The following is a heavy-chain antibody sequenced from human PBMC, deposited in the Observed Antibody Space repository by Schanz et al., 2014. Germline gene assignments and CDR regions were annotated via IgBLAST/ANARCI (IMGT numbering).Heavy chain of an antibody. V-gene: IGHV3-53*01. CDR3: ARDRWDWNNAFDI. Sequence: VQLVESGGGVVQPGRSLRLSCVASGFTVSSNYMSWVRQAPGKGLEWVSVIYSGGSTYYADSVKGRFTISRDNSKNTLYLQMNSLRAEDTAVYYCARDRWDWNNAFDIWGQGTMVTVSS. J-gene: IGHJ3*02. CDR2: IYSGGST. D-gene: IGHD1-1*01. CDR1: GFTVSSNY.